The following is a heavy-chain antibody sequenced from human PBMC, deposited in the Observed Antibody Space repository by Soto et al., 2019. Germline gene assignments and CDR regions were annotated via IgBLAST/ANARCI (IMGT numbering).Heavy chain of an antibody. V-gene: IGHV4-59*01. CDR1: GGSISSYY. Sequence: SETLSLTCTVSGGSISSYYWSWIRQPPGKGLEWIGYIYYSGSTNYNPSLKSRVTISVDTSKNQFSLKLSSVTAADTAVYYCARVMGRDGYNHDYWGQGNLVTVSS. CDR3: ARVMGRDGYNHDY. J-gene: IGHJ4*02. CDR2: IYYSGST. D-gene: IGHD5-12*01.